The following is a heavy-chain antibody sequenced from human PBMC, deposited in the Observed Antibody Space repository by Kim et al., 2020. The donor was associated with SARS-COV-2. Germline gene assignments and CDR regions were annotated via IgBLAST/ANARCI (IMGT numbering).Heavy chain of an antibody. CDR2: D. V-gene: IGHV6-1*01. CDR3: ARSVKGYFDY. Sequence: DDYAIAVKSRITINPDTSKNQFSLHLNSVTPEDTAVYFCARSVKGYFDYWGQGILVTVSS. J-gene: IGHJ4*02.